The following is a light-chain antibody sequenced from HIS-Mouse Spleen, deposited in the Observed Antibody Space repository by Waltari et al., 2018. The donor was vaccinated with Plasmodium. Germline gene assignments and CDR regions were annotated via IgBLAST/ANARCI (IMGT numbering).Light chain of an antibody. Sequence: DTQMTQSPSSLSASVRDRVTITCRASQSISNYLNWYQQKPGKAPKFLIYAASTLQSGVPSRFSGSGSGTDFTLTISSLQPEDFATYYCQQSYSTWTFGQGTKVEIK. CDR2: AAS. J-gene: IGKJ1*01. V-gene: IGKV1-39*01. CDR1: QSISNY. CDR3: QQSYSTWT.